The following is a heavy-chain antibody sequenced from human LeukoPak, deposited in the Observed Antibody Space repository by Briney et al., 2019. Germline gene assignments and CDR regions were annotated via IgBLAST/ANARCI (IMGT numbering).Heavy chain of an antibody. Sequence: GGSLRLSCAASGFTFSSHAMSWVRQAPGKGLEWVSAISGSGDSTNYADSVKGRFIISRDNAKDSLYLQMNSLRVEDTAVYYCLRGDRRDYWGQGTLVTVSS. CDR1: GFTFSSHA. CDR3: LRGDRRDY. V-gene: IGHV3-23*01. J-gene: IGHJ4*02. CDR2: ISGSGDST.